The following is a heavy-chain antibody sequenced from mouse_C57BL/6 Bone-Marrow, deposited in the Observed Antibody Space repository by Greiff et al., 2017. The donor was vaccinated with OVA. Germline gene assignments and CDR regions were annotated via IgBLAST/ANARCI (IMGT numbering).Heavy chain of an antibody. CDR3: ARAGNYYGHYYAMDY. D-gene: IGHD2-1*01. CDR2: ISDGGSYT. V-gene: IGHV5-4*03. J-gene: IGHJ4*01. CDR1: GFTFSSYA. Sequence: EVKLMESGGGLVKPGGSLKLSCAASGFTFSSYAMSWVRQTPEKRLEWVATISDGGSYTYYPDNVKGRFTISRDNAKNNLYLQMSHLKSEDTAMYYCARAGNYYGHYYAMDYWGQGTSVTVSS.